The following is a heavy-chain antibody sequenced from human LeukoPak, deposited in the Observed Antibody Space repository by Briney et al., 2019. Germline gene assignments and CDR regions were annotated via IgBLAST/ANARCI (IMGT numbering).Heavy chain of an antibody. D-gene: IGHD6-13*01. Sequence: GGSLRLSCAASGFTFSSYSMNGVRQAPGKGLGWVSCISSSSSTIYYADSVKGRFTISRDNAKNSLYLQMNSLRAEDTAVYYCARDQYSSSPIFYYYYGMDVWGQGTTATVSS. J-gene: IGHJ6*02. CDR1: GFTFSSYS. V-gene: IGHV3-48*01. CDR2: ISSSSSTI. CDR3: ARDQYSSSPIFYYYYGMDV.